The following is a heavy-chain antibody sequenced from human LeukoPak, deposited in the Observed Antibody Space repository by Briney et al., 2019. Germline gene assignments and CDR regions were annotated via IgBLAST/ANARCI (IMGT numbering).Heavy chain of an antibody. CDR3: ARAYSSSWYYFDY. J-gene: IGHJ4*02. CDR1: GGSISSSSYY. Sequence: SETLSLTSTVSGGSISSSSYYWGWIRQPPGKGLEWIGSIYYSGSTYYTPSLKSRVTISVDTSKNQFSLKLSSVTAADTAVYYCARAYSSSWYYFDYWGQGTLVTVSS. CDR2: IYYSGST. V-gene: IGHV4-39*01. D-gene: IGHD6-13*01.